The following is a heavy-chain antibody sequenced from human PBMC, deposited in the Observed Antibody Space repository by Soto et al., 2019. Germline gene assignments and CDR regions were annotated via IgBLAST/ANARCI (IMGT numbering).Heavy chain of an antibody. CDR1: GYTLTTYG. CDR2: ISPYNGNT. CDR3: AREDGYCSDGSCRSRGWLEP. V-gene: IGHV1-18*01. J-gene: IGHJ5*02. D-gene: IGHD2-15*01. Sequence: VSVKVSCKTSGYTLTTYGVIWVRQAPGQGLEWMGWISPYNGNTHYAQRLQGRVTLTTDTSTNTAYMELRSLRSDDTALYYCAREDGYCSDGSCRSRGWLEPWGQGTQVTVSS.